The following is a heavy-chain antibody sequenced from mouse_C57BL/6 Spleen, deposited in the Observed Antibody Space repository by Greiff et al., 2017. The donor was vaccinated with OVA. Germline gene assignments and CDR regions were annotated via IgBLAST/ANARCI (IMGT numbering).Heavy chain of an antibody. Sequence: VQLQQPGTELVKPGASVKLSCKASGYTFTSYWMHWVKQRPGQGLEWIGNINPSNGGTNYNEKFKSKATLTVDKSSSTAYMQLSSLTSEDSAVYYCARSNFYGSSPSYAMDYWGQGTSVTVSS. V-gene: IGHV1-53*01. CDR3: ARSNFYGSSPSYAMDY. D-gene: IGHD1-1*01. CDR2: INPSNGGT. J-gene: IGHJ4*01. CDR1: GYTFTSYW.